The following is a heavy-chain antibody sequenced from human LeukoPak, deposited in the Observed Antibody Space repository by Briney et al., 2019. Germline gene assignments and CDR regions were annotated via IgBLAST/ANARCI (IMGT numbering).Heavy chain of an antibody. J-gene: IGHJ3*02. CDR1: GFSLRKYL. CDR3: ARDGAAYVGGLLAFDI. CDR2: IMLDGREK. V-gene: IGHV3-7*01. Sequence: GGSLRHSRVLSGFSLRKYLMSWGRQAPGKGAGWVAKIMLDGREKYCLDSVNGRYSISRDNAKKSLSLQMNRVRAENTRVYICARDGAAYVGGLLAFDIWGQGTIVIVSS. D-gene: IGHD2/OR15-2a*01.